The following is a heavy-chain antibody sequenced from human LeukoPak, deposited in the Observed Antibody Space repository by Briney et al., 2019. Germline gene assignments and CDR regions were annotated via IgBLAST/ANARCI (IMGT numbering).Heavy chain of an antibody. CDR1: GGSISSYY. CDR2: IYYSGST. J-gene: IGHJ4*02. V-gene: IGHV4-59*08. CDR3: ARHNGVLATFDY. Sequence: SETLSLTCTVSGGSISSYYWSWIRQPPGKGLEWIGYIYYSGSTNYNPSLKSRVTISVDTSKNQFSLKLSSVTAADTAVYYCARHNGVLATFDYWGQGTLVTVSS. D-gene: IGHD4/OR15-4a*01.